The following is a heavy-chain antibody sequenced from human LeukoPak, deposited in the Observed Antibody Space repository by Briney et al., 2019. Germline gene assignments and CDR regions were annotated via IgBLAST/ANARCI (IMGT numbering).Heavy chain of an antibody. CDR1: GFTFSSYS. V-gene: IGHV3-21*01. D-gene: IGHD2-2*01. J-gene: IGHJ4*02. Sequence: GGSLRLSCAASGFTFSSYSMNWVRQAPGKGLEWVSSISSSSSYIYYADSVKGRFTISRDNAKNSLYLQMNGLRAEDTAVYYCARSAVPATAISRYWGQGTLVTVSS. CDR3: ARSAVPATAISRY. CDR2: ISSSSSYI.